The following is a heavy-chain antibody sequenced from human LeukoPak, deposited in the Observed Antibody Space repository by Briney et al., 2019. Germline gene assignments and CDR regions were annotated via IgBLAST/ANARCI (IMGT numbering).Heavy chain of an antibody. CDR1: GFTFSSYA. D-gene: IGHD5-12*01. CDR2: ISSSSSYI. CDR3: ARADIVATRGDY. Sequence: PGGSLRLSCAASGFTFSSYAMSWVRQAPGKGLEWVSSISSSSSYIYYADSVKGRFTISRDNAKNSLYLQMNSLRAEDTAVYYCARADIVATRGDYWGQGTLVTVSS. V-gene: IGHV3-21*01. J-gene: IGHJ4*02.